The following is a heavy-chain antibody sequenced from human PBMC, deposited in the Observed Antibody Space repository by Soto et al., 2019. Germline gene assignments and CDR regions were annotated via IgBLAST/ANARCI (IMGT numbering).Heavy chain of an antibody. D-gene: IGHD2-2*01. J-gene: IGHJ4*02. V-gene: IGHV1-69*02. Sequence: VKVSCKASGGTFSNYTISWVRQAPGQGLEWMGRIIPILGIANYAQKFQGRVTITADKSTSTAYMELSSLRSEDTAVYYCARLYCSSTSCYDYWGQRTLVTVSS. CDR1: GGTFSNYT. CDR2: IIPILGIA. CDR3: ARLYCSSTSCYDY.